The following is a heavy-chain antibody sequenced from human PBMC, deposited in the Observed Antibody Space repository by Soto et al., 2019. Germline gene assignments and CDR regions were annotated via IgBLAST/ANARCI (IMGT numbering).Heavy chain of an antibody. CDR1: GYSFTSYA. D-gene: IGHD1-26*01. CDR2: INTDNGKT. J-gene: IGHJ4*02. CDR3: ARVDGTY. V-gene: IGHV1-3*04. Sequence: QVQLVQSGAEGKKPGASVKVSCKASGYSFTSYAIHWVRQAPGQGLEWMGWINTDNGKTKYSQKCQGRVTNTRDTSASAAYMQLSSLRYEDTAVYCCARVDGTYWGQGTLVIVSS.